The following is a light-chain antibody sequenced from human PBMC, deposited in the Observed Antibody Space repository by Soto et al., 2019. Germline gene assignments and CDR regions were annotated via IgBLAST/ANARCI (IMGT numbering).Light chain of an antibody. CDR3: QQYGSSPLT. Sequence: VLTQSQGTVSVYPGKLANLSFSTSQSVTSDYVAWYQQKRGQAPRLLIYGGSGRATGIPHRFSGSGSGTDFTLTISRLEPEDFAVYYCQQYGSSPLTFGQGTKVDIK. V-gene: IGKV3-20*01. CDR1: QSVTSDY. J-gene: IGKJ1*01. CDR2: GGS.